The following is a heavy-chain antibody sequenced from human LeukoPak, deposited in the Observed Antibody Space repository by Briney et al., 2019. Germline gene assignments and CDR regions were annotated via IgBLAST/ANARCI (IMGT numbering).Heavy chain of an antibody. D-gene: IGHD3-10*01. CDR2: ISSSGSYI. J-gene: IGHJ3*02. V-gene: IGHV3-21*01. CDR3: ASYYYGSWGDASDI. Sequence: GGSLRLSCAASGFTFSSYSMNWVRQAPGKGLEWVSSISSSGSYIYYADSMKGRFTISRDNAKNSLYLQMNSLRAEDTAVYYCASYYYGSWGDASDIWGQGTMVTVSS. CDR1: GFTFSSYS.